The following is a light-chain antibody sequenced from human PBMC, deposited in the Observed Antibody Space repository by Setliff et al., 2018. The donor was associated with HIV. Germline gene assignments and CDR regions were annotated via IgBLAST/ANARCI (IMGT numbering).Light chain of an antibody. CDR1: SSDVGHNNY. Sequence: QSVLTQHASVSGSPGQSITISCTGTSSDVGHNNYVSWYQQHPGKAPQLIIFDVTKRPSGVSNRFSGSKSGNTASLTISGLQAEDEGDYYCSSYTGTSTFVFGTGTKVTVL. V-gene: IGLV2-14*03. CDR2: DVT. J-gene: IGLJ1*01. CDR3: SSYTGTSTFV.